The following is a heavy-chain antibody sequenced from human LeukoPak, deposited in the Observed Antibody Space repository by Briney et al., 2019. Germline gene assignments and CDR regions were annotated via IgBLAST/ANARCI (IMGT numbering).Heavy chain of an antibody. Sequence: GGSLRLSCAASGVIFSSYAMSWVRQAPGRGPEWVSVISGSGGSRYYADSVKGRFTISRDNSKNTLYLQMNSLRAEDTAVYYCATHYYGEADYDYWGQGNLVTVSS. CDR1: GVIFSSYA. D-gene: IGHD4-17*01. J-gene: IGHJ4*01. CDR3: ATHYYGEADYDY. CDR2: ISGSGGSR. V-gene: IGHV3-23*01.